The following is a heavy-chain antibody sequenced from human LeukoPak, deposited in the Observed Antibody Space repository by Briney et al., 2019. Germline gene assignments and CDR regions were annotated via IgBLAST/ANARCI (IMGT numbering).Heavy chain of an antibody. J-gene: IGHJ4*02. CDR2: IRSKAYGGTT. CDR3: SRDGAGSGWYYFDY. V-gene: IGHV3-49*03. CDR1: GFTFSDYY. Sequence: GGSLRPSCAASGFTFSDYYMSWFRQAPGKRLEWVGFIRSKAYGGTTDYAASVKARFTISRDDSNSIAYLQMNSLKTEDTAVYYCSRDGAGSGWYYFDYWSQGTLVTVSS. D-gene: IGHD6-19*01.